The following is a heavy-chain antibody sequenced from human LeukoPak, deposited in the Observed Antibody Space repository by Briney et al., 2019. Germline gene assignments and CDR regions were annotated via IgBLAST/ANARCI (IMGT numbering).Heavy chain of an antibody. CDR3: TIRSGSYYYFDY. Sequence: PGGSLRLSCAAPGFTFSSYVMSWVRQAPGKGLEWVSGISGSGGSTYYADSVKGRFTISRDNSKNTLYLQMNSLRAEDTAVYYCTIRSGSYYYFDYWGQGTLVTVSS. CDR1: GFTFSSYV. CDR2: ISGSGGST. V-gene: IGHV3-23*01. J-gene: IGHJ4*02. D-gene: IGHD1-26*01.